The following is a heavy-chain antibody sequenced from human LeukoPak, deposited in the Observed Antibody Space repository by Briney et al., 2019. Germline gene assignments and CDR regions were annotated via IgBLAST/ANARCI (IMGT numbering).Heavy chain of an antibody. Sequence: SGGSLRLSCAASGFTFSSYSMNWVRQAPGKGLEWVSSISSSSSYIYYADSVKGRFTISRDNAKNSLYLQMNSLRAEDTAVYYCARDGSILTGYLHFDYWGQGTLVTVSS. D-gene: IGHD3-9*01. CDR2: ISSSSSYI. J-gene: IGHJ4*02. CDR1: GFTFSSYS. CDR3: ARDGSILTGYLHFDY. V-gene: IGHV3-21*01.